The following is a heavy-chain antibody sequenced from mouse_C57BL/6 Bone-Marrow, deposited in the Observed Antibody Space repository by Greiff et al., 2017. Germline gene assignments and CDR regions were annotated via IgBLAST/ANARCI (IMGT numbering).Heavy chain of an antibody. D-gene: IGHD2-3*01. Sequence: QVHVKQSGPELVKPGASVKISCKASGYSFTSYYIHWVKQRPGQGLEWIGWIDPGSGNTKYNEKFKGKATLTADKSSSTAYMQLSSLTSEDYAVYYCARIGGYYVYYAMDYGGQGTSVTVSS. J-gene: IGHJ4*01. V-gene: IGHV1-66*01. CDR1: GYSFTSYY. CDR3: ARIGGYYVYYAMDY. CDR2: IDPGSGNT.